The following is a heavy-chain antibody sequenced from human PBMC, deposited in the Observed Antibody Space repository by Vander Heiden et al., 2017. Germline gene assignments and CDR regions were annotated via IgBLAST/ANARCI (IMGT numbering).Heavy chain of an antibody. V-gene: IGHV3-23*01. CDR2: ISHSGVAT. Sequence: EMQLLESGGGLVQPGGSLRLSCAAAGFSFGTYGMTWVRQAPGTGLEWVSSISHSGVATYYADSVKGRFTISRDNMKNTLYLQMNSLRAEDTARYYCAKDRITSDLWGQGTLVIVSS. J-gene: IGHJ5*02. CDR1: GFSFGTYG. D-gene: IGHD3-10*01. CDR3: AKDRITSDL.